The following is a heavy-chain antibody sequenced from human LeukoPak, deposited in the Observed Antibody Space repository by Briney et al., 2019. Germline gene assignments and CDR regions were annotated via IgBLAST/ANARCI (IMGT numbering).Heavy chain of an antibody. V-gene: IGHV3-11*01. D-gene: IGHD3-10*01. Sequence: PRRSPRLSCAATGFTFSDSYMSWIRQAPRKRLTWVSYISSSGSTIYYADSVKGGFTISRDNAKNSLYLQMNSLRAEDTAVYYCARRDYYGSGSSHHYYMDVWGKGSTVTVSS. CDR2: ISSSGSTI. CDR1: GFTFSDSY. J-gene: IGHJ6*03. CDR3: ARRDYYGSGSSHHYYMDV.